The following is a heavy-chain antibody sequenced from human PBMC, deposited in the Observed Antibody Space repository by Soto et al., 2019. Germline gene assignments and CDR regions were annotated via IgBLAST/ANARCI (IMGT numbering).Heavy chain of an antibody. J-gene: IGHJ5*02. V-gene: IGHV1-69*06. CDR3: ARRQGDILTVSTNWFDP. Sequence: QVQLVQSGAEVKKPGSSVKVSCKASGGTFSSYAISWVRQAPGQGLEWMGGIIPIFGTANYAQKFQGRVTITADKSTSTAYMELSSLRSEDTAVYYCARRQGDILTVSTNWFDPWGQGTLVTVSS. D-gene: IGHD3-9*01. CDR1: GGTFSSYA. CDR2: IIPIFGTA.